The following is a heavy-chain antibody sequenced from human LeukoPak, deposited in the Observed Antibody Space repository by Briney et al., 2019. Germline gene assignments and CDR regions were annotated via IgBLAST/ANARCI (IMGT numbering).Heavy chain of an antibody. Sequence: QAGGSLRLSCAASGFTFSSYWMTWVRQAPGKGLEWVANIKEDASEKYYVDSVRGRFTISRDNAKNSLYLQMDSLRAEDTAVYYCARSRVYIVVADDAFDIWGQGTMVTVSS. D-gene: IGHD6-19*01. CDR2: IKEDASEK. CDR1: GFTFSSYW. J-gene: IGHJ3*02. V-gene: IGHV3-7*01. CDR3: ARSRVYIVVADDAFDI.